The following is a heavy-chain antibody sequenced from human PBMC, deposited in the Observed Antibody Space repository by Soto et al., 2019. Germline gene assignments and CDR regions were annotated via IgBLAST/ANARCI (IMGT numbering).Heavy chain of an antibody. CDR3: ARRGPGTYFYY. CDR1: GFTFSSYA. D-gene: IGHD6-13*01. V-gene: IGHV3-30-3*01. J-gene: IGHJ4*02. CDR2: ISYDGSNK. Sequence: GGALRLSCAASGFTFSSYAMHWVRQAPSKGLEWVAVISYDGSNKYYAASVKGRFTISRDNSMNTLYLQMNSLRAEDTAVYYCARRGPGTYFYYWGEGTLVTVSS.